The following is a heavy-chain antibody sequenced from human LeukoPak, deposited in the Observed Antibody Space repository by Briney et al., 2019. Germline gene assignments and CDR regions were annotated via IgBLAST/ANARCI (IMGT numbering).Heavy chain of an antibody. CDR1: GFTFSNAW. CDR3: TTDSGPGISLFDY. V-gene: IGHV3-15*01. J-gene: IGHJ4*02. Sequence: PGGSLRLSCAASGFTFSNAWMSWVRQAPGKGLEWVGRIKSKTDGGTTDYAAPVKGRFTISRDDSKNTLYLQMNSLKTEDTAVYYCTTDSGPGISLFDYWGQGTLVTVSS. D-gene: IGHD3-10*01. CDR2: IKSKTDGGTT.